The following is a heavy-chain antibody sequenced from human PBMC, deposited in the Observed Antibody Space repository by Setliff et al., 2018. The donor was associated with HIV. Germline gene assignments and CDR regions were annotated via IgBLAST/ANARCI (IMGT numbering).Heavy chain of an antibody. Sequence: GASVKVSCKGSGDTFATYVVSWVRQAPGQGLEWMGGRSPIFSTTNYAQKFQGRVTITTDESTSRAYMELSSLRSEDTAVYYCAITSRGYSSQRGGAFDIWGQGTLVTVSS. J-gene: IGHJ3*02. CDR2: RSPIFSTT. CDR1: GDTFATYV. V-gene: IGHV1-69*05. CDR3: AITSRGYSSQRGGAFDI. D-gene: IGHD3-22*01.